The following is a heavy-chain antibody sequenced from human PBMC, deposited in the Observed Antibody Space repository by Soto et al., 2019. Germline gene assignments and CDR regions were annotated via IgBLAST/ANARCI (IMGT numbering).Heavy chain of an antibody. CDR3: ARRSRNYYDSSGYRSLYFDY. CDR1: GYSFTSYW. V-gene: IGHV5-10-1*01. D-gene: IGHD3-22*01. CDR2: IDPSDSYT. Sequence: GESLKISCKGSGYSFTSYWISWVRQMPGKGLEWMGRIDPSDSYTNYSASFQGHVTISADKSISTAYLQWISLKASDTAMYYCARRSRNYYDSSGYRSLYFDYWGQGTLVTVSS. J-gene: IGHJ4*02.